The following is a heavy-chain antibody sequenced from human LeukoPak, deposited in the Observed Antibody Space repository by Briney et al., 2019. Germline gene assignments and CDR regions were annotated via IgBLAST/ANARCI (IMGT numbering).Heavy chain of an antibody. V-gene: IGHV3-23*01. CDR3: AKSPRFFDWLCFDY. Sequence: PGGSLRLSCGAFGFTFSNAWMSWVRQAPGKGLEWVSAISCSGGSTSYADSVKGRFTISRDNSKNTLYLQMNSLRAEDTAVYYCAKSPRFFDWLCFDYWGQGTLVTVSS. CDR1: GFTFSNAW. D-gene: IGHD3-9*01. J-gene: IGHJ4*02. CDR2: ISCSGGST.